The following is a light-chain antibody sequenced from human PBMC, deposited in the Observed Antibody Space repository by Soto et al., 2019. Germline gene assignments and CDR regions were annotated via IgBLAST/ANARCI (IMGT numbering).Light chain of an antibody. CDR1: QTINYW. J-gene: IGKJ1*01. CDR2: HAS. V-gene: IGKV1-5*01. CDR3: QHYNSYPWT. Sequence: DIQMTQSPSTLSASIGDRVTITCRASQTINYWLAWYQQKPGKAPNLLIYHASNLGTGVPSRFSGSAFGTAFTLTISSLQPDDFASYYCQHYNSYPWTFGQGTKVEIK.